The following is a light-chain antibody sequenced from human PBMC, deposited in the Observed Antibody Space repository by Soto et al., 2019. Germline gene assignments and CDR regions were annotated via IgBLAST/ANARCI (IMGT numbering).Light chain of an antibody. CDR3: NSYAASNIV. CDR1: SSDVGGYNY. CDR2: EVY. J-gene: IGLJ1*01. V-gene: IGLV2-8*01. Sequence: QSVLTQPPSASGSPGQSVTISCTGTSSDVGGYNYVSWYQQHPGQAPKLMTYEVYKRPSGVPDRFSGSKSGNTASLTVSGLQPEDEADYYCNSYAASNIVFGTGTKVTVL.